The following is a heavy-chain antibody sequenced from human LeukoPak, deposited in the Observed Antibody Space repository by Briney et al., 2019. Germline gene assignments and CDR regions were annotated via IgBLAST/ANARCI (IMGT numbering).Heavy chain of an antibody. V-gene: IGHV3-73*01. Sequence: GGSLRLSCAASGFTFSGSAMHWVRQASGKGLEWVGRIRSKANSYATAYAASVKGRFTISRDDSKNTAYLQMNSLKTEDTAVYYCAKDLYCSSTTCYAYGDYVAGDYWGQGTLVTVSS. CDR3: AKDLYCSSTTCYAYGDYVAGDY. CDR2: IRSKANSYAT. D-gene: IGHD2-2*01. CDR1: GFTFSGSA. J-gene: IGHJ4*02.